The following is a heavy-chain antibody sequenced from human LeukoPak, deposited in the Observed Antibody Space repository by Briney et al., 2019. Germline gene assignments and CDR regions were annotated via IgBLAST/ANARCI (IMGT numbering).Heavy chain of an antibody. Sequence: ASVQVSCKASGYSFNSYDIIWVRQATGQGLEWMAWMNHKSGNTGYEQKFQGRVTITRNTSIRTAYLELTTLRSWDTAVYYCARGNDFWSGYTNLDYWGEKTLVTVSS. CDR3: ARGNDFWSGYTNLDY. D-gene: IGHD3-3*01. CDR2: MNHKSGNT. J-gene: IGHJ4*02. V-gene: IGHV1-8*01. CDR1: GYSFNSYD.